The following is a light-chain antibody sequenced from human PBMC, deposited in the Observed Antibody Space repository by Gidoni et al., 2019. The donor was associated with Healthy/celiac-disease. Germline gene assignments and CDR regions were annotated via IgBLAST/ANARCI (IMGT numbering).Light chain of an antibody. CDR2: WAS. J-gene: IGKJ1*01. Sequence: DILMTQSPDPLAVSLGERATINCKSSQSVLYSSNNKNYLALYQQKPGQPPKLLIYWASTRESGVPDRFSGSGSGTDFTLTVSSLQAEDVAVYYCQQYYSTPWTFGQGTKVEIK. CDR1: QSVLYSSNNKNY. V-gene: IGKV4-1*01. CDR3: QQYYSTPWT.